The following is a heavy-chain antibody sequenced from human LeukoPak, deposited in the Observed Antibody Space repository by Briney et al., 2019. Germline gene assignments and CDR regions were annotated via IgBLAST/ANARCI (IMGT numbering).Heavy chain of an antibody. J-gene: IGHJ6*03. CDR2: TSGGGDTT. CDR1: GFTFSNYA. Sequence: GGSLRLSCAASGFTFSNYAMTWVRQAPGKGLEWVSGTSGGGDTTHYADSVKGRFTISRDNSKNMVYLQMDSLRAEDTAVYYCATQWPVGGPTWNYMDVWGKGTTVTVSS. V-gene: IGHV3-23*01. CDR3: ATQWPVGGPTWNYMDV. D-gene: IGHD6-19*01.